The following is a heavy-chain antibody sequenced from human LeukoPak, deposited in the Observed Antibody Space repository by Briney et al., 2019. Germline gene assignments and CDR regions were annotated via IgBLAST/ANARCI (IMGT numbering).Heavy chain of an antibody. D-gene: IGHD2-2*01. V-gene: IGHV3-20*04. Sequence: GGSLRLSCAASGFTFDDYGVSWVRQAPGKGLEWVSGINWNGGSTGYADSVKGRFTISRDNAKNSLYLQMNSLRAEDTALYYCARGHCSSTSCYGLRPFDYWGQGTLVTVSS. J-gene: IGHJ4*02. CDR2: INWNGGST. CDR3: ARGHCSSTSCYGLRPFDY. CDR1: GFTFDDYG.